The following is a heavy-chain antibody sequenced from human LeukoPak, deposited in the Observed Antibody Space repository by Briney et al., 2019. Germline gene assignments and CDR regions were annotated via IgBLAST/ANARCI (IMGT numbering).Heavy chain of an antibody. V-gene: IGHV1-69*13. Sequence: ASVKVSCKASGGTFSSYAISWLRQAPGQGLEWMGGIIPIFGTANYAQKFQGRVTITADESTSTAYMELSSLRSEDTAVYYCARDEGGGKGPYYFDYWGQGTLVTVSS. CDR2: IIPIFGTA. CDR1: GGTFSSYA. CDR3: ARDEGGGKGPYYFDY. J-gene: IGHJ4*02. D-gene: IGHD4-23*01.